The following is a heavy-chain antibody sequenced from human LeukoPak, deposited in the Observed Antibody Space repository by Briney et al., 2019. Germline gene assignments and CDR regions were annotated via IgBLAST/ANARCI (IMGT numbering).Heavy chain of an antibody. Sequence: GGSLRLSCAASGFTFSSYGMSWVRQAPGKGLEWASEISGSGDSTYYADSVKGRFTISRDNSKNTLYLQMNSLRAEDTAVYYCAKDMELWFGEFSNWGQGTLVTVSS. J-gene: IGHJ4*02. CDR1: GFTFSSYG. CDR3: AKDMELWFGEFSN. CDR2: ISGSGDST. D-gene: IGHD3-10*01. V-gene: IGHV3-23*01.